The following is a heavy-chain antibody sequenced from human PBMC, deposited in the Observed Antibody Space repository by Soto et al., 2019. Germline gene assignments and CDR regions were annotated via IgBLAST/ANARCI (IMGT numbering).Heavy chain of an antibody. CDR3: ATDYRDGYNIPFDY. D-gene: IGHD5-12*01. CDR2: VIPILGMG. J-gene: IGHJ4*02. Sequence: VQLVQSGDEVKQPGSSVKVSCKTSGGTFGNYPINWVRQAPGQGLEWMGRVIPILGMGSYAQKFQGRVTITADRSTSTAYMELSSLRSDDTAVYYCATDYRDGYNIPFDYWGQGTLVTVSS. CDR1: GGTFGNYP. V-gene: IGHV1-69*02.